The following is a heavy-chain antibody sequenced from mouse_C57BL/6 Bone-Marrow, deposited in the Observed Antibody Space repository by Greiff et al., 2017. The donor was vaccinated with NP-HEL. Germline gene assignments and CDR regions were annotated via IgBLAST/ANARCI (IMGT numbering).Heavy chain of an antibody. D-gene: IGHD2-3*01. V-gene: IGHV5-4*03. Sequence: EVKLMESGGGLVKPGGSLKLSCAASGFTFSSYAMSWVRQTPEKRLEWVATISDGGSYTYYPDNVKGRITISRDNAKNNLYLQMSQLKSEDTAMYYCARWLLEYFDVWGTGTTVTVSS. CDR2: ISDGGSYT. J-gene: IGHJ1*03. CDR1: GFTFSSYA. CDR3: ARWLLEYFDV.